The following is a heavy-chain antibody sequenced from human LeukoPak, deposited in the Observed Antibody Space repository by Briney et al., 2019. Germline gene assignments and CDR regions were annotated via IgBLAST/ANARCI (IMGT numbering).Heavy chain of an antibody. CDR2: INPSGGST. V-gene: IGHV1-46*01. CDR1: GYTFTSYY. CDR3: ATNSGDYYDSSGYHYGENWFDP. Sequence: ASVKVSCKASGYTFTSYYMHWVRQAPGQGLEWMGIINPSGGSTSYAQKFQGRVTMTEDTSTDTAYMELSSLRSEDTAVYYCATNSGDYYDSSGYHYGENWFDPWGQGTLVTVSS. D-gene: IGHD3-22*01. J-gene: IGHJ5*02.